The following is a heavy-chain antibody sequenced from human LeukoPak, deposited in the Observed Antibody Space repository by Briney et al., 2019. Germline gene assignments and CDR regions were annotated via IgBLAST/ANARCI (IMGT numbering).Heavy chain of an antibody. D-gene: IGHD1-26*01. V-gene: IGHV3-23*01. Sequence: GGSLRLSCAASGFTFSSYAMSWVRQAPGKGLEWVSAISGSGGSTYYADSVKGRFTISRDNSKNTLYLQMNSLRAEDTAVYHCAKDLVGATTIDYWGQGTLVTVSS. J-gene: IGHJ4*02. CDR3: AKDLVGATTIDY. CDR1: GFTFSSYA. CDR2: ISGSGGST.